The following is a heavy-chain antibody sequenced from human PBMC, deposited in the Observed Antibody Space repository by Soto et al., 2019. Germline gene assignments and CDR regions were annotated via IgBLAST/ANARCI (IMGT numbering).Heavy chain of an antibody. CDR3: ARRRGYDWDWYFDL. CDR2: IYYSGST. V-gene: IGHV4-30-4*01. D-gene: IGHD5-12*01. J-gene: IGHJ2*01. CDR1: GGSISSGDYY. Sequence: QVQLQESGPGQVKPSQTLSLTCTVSGGSISSGDYYCSWIRQPPGKGLEWIGYIYYSGSTYYNPSLKSRVTIAVDTSKNQFSLKLGSVTAADTAVYYCARRRGYDWDWYFDLWGRGTLVTVSS.